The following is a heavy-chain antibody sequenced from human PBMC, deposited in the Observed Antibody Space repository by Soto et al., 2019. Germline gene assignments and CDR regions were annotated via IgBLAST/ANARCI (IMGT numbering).Heavy chain of an antibody. Sequence: GGSLRLSCAASGFTFDDYAMHWVRQAPGKGLEWVSGISWNSGSIGYADSVKGRFTISRDNAKNSLYLQMNSLRAEDTALYYCAKEGVWFGELGGFDYWGQGTLVTVSS. J-gene: IGHJ4*02. CDR2: ISWNSGSI. CDR3: AKEGVWFGELGGFDY. D-gene: IGHD3-10*01. CDR1: GFTFDDYA. V-gene: IGHV3-9*01.